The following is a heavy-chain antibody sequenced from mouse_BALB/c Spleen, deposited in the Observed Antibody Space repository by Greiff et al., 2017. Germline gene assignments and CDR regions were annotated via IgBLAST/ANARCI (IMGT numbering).Heavy chain of an antibody. CDR1: GFTFSSYG. CDR2: ISSGGSYT. D-gene: IGHD3-2*01. Sequence: EVKVVESGGDLVKPGGSLKLSCAASGFTFSSYGMSWVRQTPDKRLEWVATISSGGSYTYYPDSVKGRFTISRDNAKNTLYLQMSSLKSEDTAMYYCARLLDSSGYVPMDYWGQGTSVTVSS. CDR3: ARLLDSSGYVPMDY. V-gene: IGHV5-6*01. J-gene: IGHJ4*01.